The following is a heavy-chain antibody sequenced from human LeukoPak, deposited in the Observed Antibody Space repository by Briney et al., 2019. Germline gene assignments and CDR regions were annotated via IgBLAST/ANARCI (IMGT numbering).Heavy chain of an antibody. D-gene: IGHD3-22*01. V-gene: IGHV3-21*01. J-gene: IGHJ1*01. CDR2: ITRSASPM. CDR1: GFXFNLYT. CDR3: ARSYYDNSGYYRH. Sequence: GGSLRLSCETSGFXFNLYTMNWVRQAPGKGLEWVSSITRSASPMYYADSVKGRFTISRDNARNSLYLQMNSLRDEDTAVYYCARSYYDNSGYYRHWGQGTLVSVSS.